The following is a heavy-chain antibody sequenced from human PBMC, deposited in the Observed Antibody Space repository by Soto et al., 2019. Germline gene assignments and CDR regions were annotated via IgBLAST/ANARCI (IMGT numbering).Heavy chain of an antibody. D-gene: IGHD6-13*01. CDR2: IWYDGSNK. V-gene: IGHV3-33*01. Sequence: GGSLRLSCAASGFTFSSYGMHWVRQAPGKGLEWVAVIWYDGSNKYYADSVKGRFTISRDNSKNTLYLQMNSLRAEDTAVYYCARDLGYSSSWYNGHYFDYWGQGTLVTVSS. CDR3: ARDLGYSSSWYNGHYFDY. J-gene: IGHJ4*02. CDR1: GFTFSSYG.